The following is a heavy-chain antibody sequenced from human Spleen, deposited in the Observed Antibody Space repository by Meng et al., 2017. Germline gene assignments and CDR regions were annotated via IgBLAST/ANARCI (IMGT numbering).Heavy chain of an antibody. Sequence: SVKVSCKASGYTFPDYYLHWVRQAPGQGLEWIGGINAVFGTTNYAQKFQDRVTITSDESTSTVYMELTRLTSEDTAVYFCARKAGNCISTTCYSLDYWGQGTLVTVSS. CDR2: INAVFGTT. CDR1: GYTFPDYY. V-gene: IGHV1-69*13. D-gene: IGHD2-2*01. J-gene: IGHJ4*02. CDR3: ARKAGNCISTTCYSLDY.